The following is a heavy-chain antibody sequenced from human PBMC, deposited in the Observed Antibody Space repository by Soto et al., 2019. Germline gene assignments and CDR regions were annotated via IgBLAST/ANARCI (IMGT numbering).Heavy chain of an antibody. CDR2: ISTGSSSTI. CDR3: ARPLRRFDDYDYYGLDV. D-gene: IGHD2-15*01. V-gene: IGHV3-48*01. J-gene: IGHJ6*02. Sequence: EVQLVESGGGLVQPGGSLRLSCAASGFTFSSYSMNWVRQAPGKGLEWVSYISTGSSSTIYYADSVKGRFTITRDNAKNSLYLQMNSLRAEDTAVYYCARPLRRFDDYDYYGLDVWGQGTTVTVSS. CDR1: GFTFSSYS.